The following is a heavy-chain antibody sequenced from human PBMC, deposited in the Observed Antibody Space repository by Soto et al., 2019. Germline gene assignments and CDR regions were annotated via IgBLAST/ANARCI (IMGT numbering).Heavy chain of an antibody. CDR3: ARDKQLLVVSYGMDV. CDR2: IWYDGSNK. CDR1: GFTFSSYG. V-gene: IGHV3-33*01. Sequence: QVQLVESGGGVVQPGRSLRLSCAASGFTFSSYGMHWVRQAPGKGLEWVAVIWYDGSNKYYADSVKGRFTISRDNSKNTLYLQMNSLRAEDTAVYYCARDKQLLVVSYGMDVWGQGTTVTVSS. D-gene: IGHD6-19*01. J-gene: IGHJ6*02.